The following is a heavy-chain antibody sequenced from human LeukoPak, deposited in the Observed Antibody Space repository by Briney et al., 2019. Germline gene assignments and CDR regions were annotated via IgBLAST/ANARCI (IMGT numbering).Heavy chain of an antibody. J-gene: IGHJ4*02. Sequence: GGSLRLSCAASGFTFDDYAMHWVRQAPGKGLEWVSGISWNSGSIGYADSVKGRFTISRDNAKNSLYLQMNSLRAEDTALYYCAKDYDSSGYFDYWGQGTLVTVSS. D-gene: IGHD3-22*01. CDR2: ISWNSGSI. CDR1: GFTFDDYA. V-gene: IGHV3-9*01. CDR3: AKDYDSSGYFDY.